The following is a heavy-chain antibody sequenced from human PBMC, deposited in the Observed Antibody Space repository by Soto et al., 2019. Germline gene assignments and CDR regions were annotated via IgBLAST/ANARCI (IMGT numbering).Heavy chain of an antibody. CDR1: GGSISSDDW. Sequence: QVQLQESGPGLVKPSGTLSLTCAVSGGSISSDDWWTWVRQTPGKGLEWIGEIYHSGNTNYNPSLMSRVTIAVDKAKSQFSLRLDSVTAGDTAVYYCARSDCYGVCRGKWLDPWGQGILVTVSS. J-gene: IGHJ5*02. V-gene: IGHV4-4*02. D-gene: IGHD2-21*02. CDR3: ARSDCYGVCRGKWLDP. CDR2: IYHSGNT.